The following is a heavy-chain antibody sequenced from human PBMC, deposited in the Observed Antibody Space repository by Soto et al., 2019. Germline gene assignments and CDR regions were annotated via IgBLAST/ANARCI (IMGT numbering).Heavy chain of an antibody. CDR3: ARDVSPGSSSLYLDAFDI. D-gene: IGHD6-13*01. CDR1: GFTLSAYW. CDR2: INRDGSKK. Sequence: EVQLEESGGDLVQPGGSLRLSCAASGFTLSAYWMSWVRQAPGKGLVWVANINRDGSKKSYLDSVRGRFTISRDNVGNSLYLHMDSLRADDTALYYCARDVSPGSSSLYLDAFDIWGQGTMVTVSS. J-gene: IGHJ3*02. V-gene: IGHV3-7*05.